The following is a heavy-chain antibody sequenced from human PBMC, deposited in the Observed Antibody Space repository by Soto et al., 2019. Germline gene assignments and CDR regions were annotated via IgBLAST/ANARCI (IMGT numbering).Heavy chain of an antibody. Sequence: QVQLVQSGAEVKKPGSSVKVSCKASGGTFSSYTISWVRQAPGQGLEWMGRIIPILGIANYAQKFQGRVTITTDKSTSTAYMELRRLRSEDTAVYYCASGVAEYFDLWGRGTLVTVSS. J-gene: IGHJ2*01. CDR2: IIPILGIA. D-gene: IGHD2-15*01. CDR3: ASGVAEYFDL. V-gene: IGHV1-69*02. CDR1: GGTFSSYT.